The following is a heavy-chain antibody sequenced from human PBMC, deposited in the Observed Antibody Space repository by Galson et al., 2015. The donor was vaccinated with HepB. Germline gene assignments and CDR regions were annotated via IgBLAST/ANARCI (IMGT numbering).Heavy chain of an antibody. D-gene: IGHD6-13*01. CDR3: ARDQPNYSSSWYCLDY. Sequence: SVKVSCKASGYTFTSYGISWVRQAPGQGLEWMGWISAYNGNTNYAQKLQGRVTMTTDTSTSTAYMELRSLRSDDTAVYYCARDQPNYSSSWYCLDYWGQGTLVTVSS. CDR2: ISAYNGNT. CDR1: GYTFTSYG. J-gene: IGHJ4*02. V-gene: IGHV1-18*01.